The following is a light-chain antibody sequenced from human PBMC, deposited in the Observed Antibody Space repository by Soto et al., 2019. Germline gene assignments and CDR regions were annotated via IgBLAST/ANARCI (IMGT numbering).Light chain of an antibody. Sequence: DIQMTQSPSALSASVGDRVTITCRASQGISNYLAWYQQKPGKVPKLLIYAASTLQSGVPSRFSGSESGTDLAITISILQPEDVATYYCQTYNSAPFPFGYGNNVPSK. CDR1: QGISNY. V-gene: IGKV1-27*01. CDR2: AAS. J-gene: IGKJ3*01. CDR3: QTYNSAPFP.